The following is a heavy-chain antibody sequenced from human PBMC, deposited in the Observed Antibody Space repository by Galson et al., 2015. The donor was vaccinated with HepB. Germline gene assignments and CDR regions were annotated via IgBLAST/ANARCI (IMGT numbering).Heavy chain of an antibody. D-gene: IGHD4-17*01. CDR1: GFTFSSYS. J-gene: IGHJ4*02. CDR3: ARDSGYGDYLFDY. V-gene: IGHV3-48*04. CDR2: IRSSSSTI. Sequence: SLRLSCAASGFTFSSYSMNWVRQAPGKGLEWVSYIRSSSSTIYYADSVKGRFTISRDNAKNSLYLQMNSLRAEDTAVYYCARDSGYGDYLFDYWGQGTLVTVSS.